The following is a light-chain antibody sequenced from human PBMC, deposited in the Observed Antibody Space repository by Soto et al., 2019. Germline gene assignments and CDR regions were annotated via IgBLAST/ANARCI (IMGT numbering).Light chain of an antibody. CDR2: DAS. Sequence: DIQVTQSPSTLSASVGDRVTITCRASQPISTWLAWYQGKPGKAPKLLIYDASSLEGGVPSRFSGSGSGTEFTLTISSLQPDDFATYYCHQYNYYRPTFGQGTKVDIK. J-gene: IGKJ1*01. V-gene: IGKV1-5*01. CDR1: QPISTW. CDR3: HQYNYYRPT.